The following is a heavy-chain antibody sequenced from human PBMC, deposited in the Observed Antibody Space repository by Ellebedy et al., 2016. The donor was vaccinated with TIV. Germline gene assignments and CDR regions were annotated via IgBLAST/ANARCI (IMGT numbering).Heavy chain of an antibody. CDR2: VHYSGGT. D-gene: IGHD4-23*01. CDR3: ARDSSNSRWYL. Sequence: GSLRLSXSVSGGSINSYYLSWIRQSPVKGLEWIGYVHYSGGTKYSPSLKSRVFISIDTSKNQSSLKLSSVTAADTAVYYCARDSSNSRWYLWGQGTLVTVSS. J-gene: IGHJ5*02. V-gene: IGHV4-59*01. CDR1: GGSINSYY.